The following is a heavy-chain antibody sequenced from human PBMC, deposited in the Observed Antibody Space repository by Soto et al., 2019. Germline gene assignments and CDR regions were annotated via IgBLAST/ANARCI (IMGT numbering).Heavy chain of an antibody. D-gene: IGHD3-10*01. V-gene: IGHV3-74*01. CDR3: TRGPRPSSVGTGAF. Sequence: EVQLVESGGDLVQPGGSLRLSCTASGFTFSMYWMHWVRQVPGKGPEWVSRISDDGSRADYADSVKGRFIISRDNAKNTLYLEMHVLRADDTAVYYCTRGPRPSSVGTGAFWGQGTPVTVSS. CDR2: ISDDGSRA. J-gene: IGHJ4*02. CDR1: GFTFSMYW.